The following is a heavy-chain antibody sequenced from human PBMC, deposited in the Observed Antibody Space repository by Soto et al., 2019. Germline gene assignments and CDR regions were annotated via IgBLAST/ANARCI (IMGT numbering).Heavy chain of an antibody. Sequence: GWSLRLSCAASGFTFSSYAMSLVRQAPGKGLEWVSTISNSDDSTYYADYVKGRFTISRDNSKNTLYLQMNSLRAEDTAVYSCVKDRSGWYYFEYWGKGTLVTVSS. V-gene: IGHV3-23*01. CDR1: GFTFSSYA. D-gene: IGHD6-19*01. CDR2: ISNSDDST. CDR3: VKDRSGWYYFEY. J-gene: IGHJ4*02.